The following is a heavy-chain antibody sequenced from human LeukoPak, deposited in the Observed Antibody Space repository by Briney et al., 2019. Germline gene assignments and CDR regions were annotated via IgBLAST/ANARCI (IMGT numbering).Heavy chain of an antibody. CDR1: GGSISSSNW. V-gene: IGHV4-4*02. D-gene: IGHD3-10*01. Sequence: SGTLSLTCAVSGGSISSSNWWSWVRQPPGKGLEWIGEIYHSGSTNYNPSLKSRVTISVDKSKNQFSLKLSSVTAADTAVYYCARAGGSGGLLWFGELPTTYFDYWGQGTLVTVSS. CDR2: IYHSGST. CDR3: ARAGGSGGLLWFGELPTTYFDY. J-gene: IGHJ4*02.